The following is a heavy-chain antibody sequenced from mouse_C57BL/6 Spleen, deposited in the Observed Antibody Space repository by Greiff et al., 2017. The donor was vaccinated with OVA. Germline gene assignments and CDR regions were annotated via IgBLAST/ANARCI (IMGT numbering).Heavy chain of an antibody. Sequence: QVQLKQPGAELVKPGASVKLSCKASGYTFTSYWMQWVKQRPGQGLEWIGEIDPSDSYTNYNQKFKGKATLTVDTSSSTAYMQLSSLTSEDSAVYYCARRTGTSLYFDYWGQGTTLTVSS. CDR2: IDPSDSYT. J-gene: IGHJ2*01. CDR3: ARRTGTSLYFDY. CDR1: GYTFTSYW. D-gene: IGHD4-1*01. V-gene: IGHV1-50*01.